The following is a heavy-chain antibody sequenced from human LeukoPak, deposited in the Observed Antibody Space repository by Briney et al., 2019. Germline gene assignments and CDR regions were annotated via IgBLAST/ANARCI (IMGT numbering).Heavy chain of an antibody. D-gene: IGHD1-26*01. CDR1: GFTFSDYY. Sequence: PGGSLRLSCAASGFTFSDYYMSWIRQAPGKGLEWVSYISSSGSTIYYADSVKGRFTISRDNSKNTLYLQMNSLRAEDTAVYYCAKDPHGGYSGSYSTIDYWGQGTLVTVSS. CDR2: ISSSGSTI. CDR3: AKDPHGGYSGSYSTIDY. V-gene: IGHV3-11*01. J-gene: IGHJ4*02.